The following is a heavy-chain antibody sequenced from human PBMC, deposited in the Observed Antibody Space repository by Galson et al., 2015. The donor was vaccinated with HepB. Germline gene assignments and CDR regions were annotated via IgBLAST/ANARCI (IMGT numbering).Heavy chain of an antibody. J-gene: IGHJ6*03. D-gene: IGHD3-10*01. V-gene: IGHV4-4*01. Sequence: LSLTCAVSGVSIRSSNWWSWVRQPPGKGLEWIGETYYTGTSNYNPSLSSRVSIGVDKSNNQFSLNLRSVTAADTAVYFCARLYYGAGNHNYYYYMDVWGKGTTVTVSS. CDR1: GVSIRSSNW. CDR3: ARLYYGAGNHNYYYYMDV. CDR2: TYYTGTS.